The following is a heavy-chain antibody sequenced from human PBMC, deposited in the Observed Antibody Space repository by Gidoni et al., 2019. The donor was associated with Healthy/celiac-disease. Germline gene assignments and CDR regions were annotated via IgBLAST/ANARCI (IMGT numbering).Heavy chain of an antibody. CDR3: ARGPGRFLDPYYFDY. J-gene: IGHJ4*02. CDR1: GFTFRSYW. V-gene: IGHV3-7*01. D-gene: IGHD3-3*01. CDR2: IKQDGSEK. Sequence: DVQLVESGGGLVQPGGSLRLSCAAHGFTFRSYWMSWVRQAPGKGLEWVANIKQDGSEKYYVDSVKGRFTISRDNAKNSLYLQMNSLRAEDTAVYYCARGPGRFLDPYYFDYWGQGTLVTVSS.